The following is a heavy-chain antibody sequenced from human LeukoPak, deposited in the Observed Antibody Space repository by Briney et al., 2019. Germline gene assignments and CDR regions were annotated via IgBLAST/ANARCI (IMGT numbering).Heavy chain of an antibody. Sequence: PGGSLRLSCAASGFTFSSYGMHWVRQAPGKGLEWVAVISYDGSNKYYAGSVKGRFTISRDNSKNTLYLQMNSLRAEDTAVYYCARFSGSNLFAYWGQGTLVTVSS. CDR3: ARFSGSNLFAY. CDR2: ISYDGSNK. CDR1: GFTFSSYG. J-gene: IGHJ4*02. D-gene: IGHD1-26*01. V-gene: IGHV3-30*03.